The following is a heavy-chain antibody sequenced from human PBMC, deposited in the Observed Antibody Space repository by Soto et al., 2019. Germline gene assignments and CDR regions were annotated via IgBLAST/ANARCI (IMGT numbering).Heavy chain of an antibody. J-gene: IGHJ6*02. D-gene: IGHD3-10*01. CDR3: ARDWAGGGGMAV. Sequence: QVQLVESVGGVVQPGRSLRLSCAASGFTFSSYAMHWVRQAPGKGLEWVAVISYDGSNKYYADSVTGRFTISRDKSKNTLSRQMNSLRAEDTAVYYWARDWAGGGGMAVWGQGSTVTVSS. CDR2: ISYDGSNK. V-gene: IGHV3-30-3*01. CDR1: GFTFSSYA.